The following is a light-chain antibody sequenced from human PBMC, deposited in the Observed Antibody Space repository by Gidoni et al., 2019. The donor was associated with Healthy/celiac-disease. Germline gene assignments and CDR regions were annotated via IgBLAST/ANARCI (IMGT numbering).Light chain of an antibody. CDR3: QQRSNWPPIT. Sequence: IVLPQSPATLSSSPGERATLSCRASQSVSSYLAWYQQKPGQAPRHLIYDAANRATGIPARFSGSGSGTDVTLTISSLEPEDFAVYYCQQRSNWPPITFGQGTRLEIK. J-gene: IGKJ5*01. V-gene: IGKV3-11*01. CDR2: DAA. CDR1: QSVSSY.